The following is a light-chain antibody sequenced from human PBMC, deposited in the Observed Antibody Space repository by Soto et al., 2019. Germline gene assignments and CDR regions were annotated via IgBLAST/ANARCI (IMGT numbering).Light chain of an antibody. J-gene: IGKJ1*01. V-gene: IGKV1-6*01. Sequence: ATQMTQSPSSLSASVGDRVTIACRASQGMRTELGWYQQKAGEAPKLLIYAASTLQSGVPPRFSGSGSGPDFTLTISSLQPEDFATYYCLQDYDYPRTFGQGTKVEMK. CDR3: LQDYDYPRT. CDR2: AAS. CDR1: QGMRTE.